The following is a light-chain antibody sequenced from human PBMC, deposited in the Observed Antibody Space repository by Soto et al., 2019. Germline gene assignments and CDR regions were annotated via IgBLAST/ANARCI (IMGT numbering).Light chain of an antibody. V-gene: IGKV1-5*01. CDR2: DAS. Sequence: DIQMTQSPSTLSASVGDRVTITCRARQTISSSLAWYQHKPGKAPKLLIFDASTLQTGVPSRFSGSGFGTEFTLTITGLQPDDFATYYCQQHNDYTAVTFGQGTKLEIK. CDR3: QQHNDYTAVT. J-gene: IGKJ2*01. CDR1: QTISSS.